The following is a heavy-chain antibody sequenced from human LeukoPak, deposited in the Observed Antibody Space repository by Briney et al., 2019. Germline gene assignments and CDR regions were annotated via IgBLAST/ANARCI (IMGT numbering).Heavy chain of an antibody. CDR3: TYLRTPYYNDKWLDP. V-gene: IGHV3-48*04. D-gene: IGHD3/OR15-3a*01. CDR2: ISSGRCPI. CDR1: GFTITSWS. Sequence: GGSLRLTCAVSGFTITSWSMNWVRQAPGKGLEWLSYISSGRCPIYYADSVKGRFYISRDDDKNLVYLQMNSLRAEDTAVYYCTYLRTPYYNDKWLDPWGQGALVTVSS. J-gene: IGHJ5*02.